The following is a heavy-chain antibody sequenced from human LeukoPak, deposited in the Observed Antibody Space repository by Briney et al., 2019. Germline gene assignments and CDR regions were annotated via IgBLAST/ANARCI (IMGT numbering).Heavy chain of an antibody. V-gene: IGHV1-69*04. CDR1: GYTFTNSD. J-gene: IGHJ3*01. CDR3: ASRSHRKAFDL. D-gene: IGHD1-14*01. Sequence: ASVKVSCKASGYTFTNSDINWVRQAPGQGLEWMGRIIPVLGATNYAQKFQGTVTLTADTTTNTVYMELSNLRSEDTALYFYASRSHRKAFDLWGHGTMVTVSS. CDR2: IIPVLGAT.